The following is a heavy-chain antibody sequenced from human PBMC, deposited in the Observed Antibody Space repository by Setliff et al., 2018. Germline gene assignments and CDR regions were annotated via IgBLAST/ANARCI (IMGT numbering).Heavy chain of an antibody. CDR2: IYPGDSDT. CDR3: ASIAARYYYGMDV. J-gene: IGHJ6*02. V-gene: IGHV5-51*01. D-gene: IGHD6-6*01. CDR1: GYSFTSYW. Sequence: GESLKISCKGSGYSFTSYWIGWVRQMPGKGLEWMGIIYPGDSDTRYSPSFQGQVTISADKSISTAYLQWSSLKASDTAMYYCASIAARYYYGMDVWGQGTTVTVSS.